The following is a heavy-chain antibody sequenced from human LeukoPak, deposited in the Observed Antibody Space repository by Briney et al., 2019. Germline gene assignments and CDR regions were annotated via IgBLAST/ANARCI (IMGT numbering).Heavy chain of an antibody. Sequence: PSETLSLTCTVSGGSISSSSYYWGWLRQPPGKGLEWIGSIYYSGSTYYNPSLKSRVTISVDTSKNQFSLKLSSVTAADTAVYYCARRYCTSTSCYYYFDYWGQGTLVTVSS. D-gene: IGHD2-2*01. CDR1: GGSISSSSYY. J-gene: IGHJ4*02. CDR2: IYYSGST. V-gene: IGHV4-39*07. CDR3: ARRYCTSTSCYYYFDY.